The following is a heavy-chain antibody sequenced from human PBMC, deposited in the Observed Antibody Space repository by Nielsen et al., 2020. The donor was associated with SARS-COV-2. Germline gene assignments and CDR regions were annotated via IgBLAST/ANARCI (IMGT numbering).Heavy chain of an antibody. CDR1: GGSIISGDYY. CDR3: ARGNLYGGLNWFDP. J-gene: IGHJ5*02. Sequence: SETLSPTCTVSGGSIISGDYYWSWIRQPPGKGLEWIGYIYYSGSTYYNPSLKSRVTISVDTSKNQFSLKLSSVTAADTAVYYCARGNLYGGLNWFDPWGQGTLVTVSS. CDR2: IYYSGST. V-gene: IGHV4-30-4*01. D-gene: IGHD2/OR15-2a*01.